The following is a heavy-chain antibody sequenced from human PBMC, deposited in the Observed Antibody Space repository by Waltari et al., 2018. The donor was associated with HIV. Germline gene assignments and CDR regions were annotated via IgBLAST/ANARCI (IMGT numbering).Heavy chain of an antibody. CDR1: GFTFSSYA. CDR2: ISGSGGST. V-gene: IGHV3-23*01. Sequence: EVQLLESGGGLVQPGGSLRLSCAASGFTFSSYAMSWVRQAQWNGLAWVSVISGSGGSTYYSDSVKGRFTISRDNSKNTLYLQMNSLRAEDTAVYYCAKGVGRQVFDWFDPWGQGTLVTVSS. J-gene: IGHJ5*02. CDR3: AKGVGRQVFDWFDP. D-gene: IGHD1-20*01.